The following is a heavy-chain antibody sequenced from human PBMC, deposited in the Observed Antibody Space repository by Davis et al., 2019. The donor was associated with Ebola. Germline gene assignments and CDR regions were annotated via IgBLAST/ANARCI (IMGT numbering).Heavy chain of an antibody. CDR1: GFTFSSYS. J-gene: IGHJ3*02. V-gene: IGHV3-30*02. D-gene: IGHD2-2*01. CDR2: IWYDGSNK. CDR3: AKVQRGI. Sequence: GESLKISCAASGFTFSSYSMNWVRQAPGKGLEWVAVIWYDGSNKYYADSVKGRFTISRDNSKNTLYLQMNSLRAEDTAVYYCAKVQRGIWGQGTMVTVSS.